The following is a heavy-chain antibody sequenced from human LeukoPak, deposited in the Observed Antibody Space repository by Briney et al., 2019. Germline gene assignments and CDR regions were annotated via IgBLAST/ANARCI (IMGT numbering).Heavy chain of an antibody. CDR2: IIPIFGTA. D-gene: IGHD1-7*01. CDR1: GGTFSSYA. V-gene: IGHV1-69*05. Sequence: SVKVSCKASGGTFSSYAISWVRQAPGQGLEWMGGIIPIFGTANYAQKFQGRVTITTDESTSTAYMELSSLRSEDTAVYYCARVGASIHGITGTTSYYMDVWGKGTTVTVSS. CDR3: ARVGASIHGITGTTSYYMDV. J-gene: IGHJ6*03.